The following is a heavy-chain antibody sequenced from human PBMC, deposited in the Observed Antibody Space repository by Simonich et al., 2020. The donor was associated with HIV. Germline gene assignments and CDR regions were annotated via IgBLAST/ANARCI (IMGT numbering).Heavy chain of an antibody. V-gene: IGHV4-59*08. J-gene: IGHJ4*02. CDR1: GDPISSYY. Sequence: QVQLQESGPGLVKPSETLSLTCPVSGDPISSYYWSWIRQPPGKGLEWIGHIYYTGITNDNHTLKSRITISVDTAKNQFALNLTSVTAADTAVYYCARGLFLSSWAPFHYWGQGTLVTVSS. CDR2: IYYTGIT. CDR3: ARGLFLSSWAPFHY. D-gene: IGHD6-13*01.